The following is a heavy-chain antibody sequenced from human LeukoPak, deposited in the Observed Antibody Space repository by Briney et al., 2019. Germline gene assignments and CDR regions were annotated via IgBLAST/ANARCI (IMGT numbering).Heavy chain of an antibody. CDR1: GCNFTSYW. V-gene: IGHV5-10-1*01. Sequence: GASLEISCKGSGCNFTSYWISWVRQVPGKGLEGMGRIDPSESYTNYSPSFQRHLTISADNSILTAYLQWSRLKASDTAMYYCARQGGGYCSSTSCLYYSDYWGQGTLVTVSS. J-gene: IGHJ4*02. CDR2: IDPSESYT. D-gene: IGHD2-2*03. CDR3: ARQGGGYCSSTSCLYYSDY.